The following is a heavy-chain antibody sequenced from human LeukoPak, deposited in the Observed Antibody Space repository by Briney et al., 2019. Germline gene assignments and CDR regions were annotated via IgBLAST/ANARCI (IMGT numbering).Heavy chain of an antibody. CDR1: GGSFSGYY. V-gene: IGHV4-34*01. CDR3: ARGGTGSGWPDNWFDP. Sequence: NPSETLSLTCAVYGGSFSGYYWSWIRQPPGKGLEWIGEINHSGSTNYNPSLKSRVTISVDTSKNQFSLKLSSVTGADTAVYYCARGGTGSGWPDNWFDPWGQGTLVTVSS. CDR2: INHSGST. J-gene: IGHJ5*02. D-gene: IGHD6-19*01.